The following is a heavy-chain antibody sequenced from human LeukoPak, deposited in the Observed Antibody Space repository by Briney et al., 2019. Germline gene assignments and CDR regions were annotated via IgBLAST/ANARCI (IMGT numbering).Heavy chain of an antibody. J-gene: IGHJ4*02. Sequence: GGSLRLSCAASGFSVSSKNMSWVRQAPGRGLECVANIKPDGSEKYYVDSVEGRFTVSRDNAKNSLFLEMDSLRAEDTAVYYCARGRMAVAGSYEYWGQGTLVTVSS. V-gene: IGHV3-7*05. D-gene: IGHD6-19*01. CDR3: ARGRMAVAGSYEY. CDR2: IKPDGSEK. CDR1: GFSVSSKN.